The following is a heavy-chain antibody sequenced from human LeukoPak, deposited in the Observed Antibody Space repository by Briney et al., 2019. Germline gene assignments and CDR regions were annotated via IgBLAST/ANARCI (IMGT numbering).Heavy chain of an antibody. CDR3: ARDIVVVVAAKYYYYGMDV. Sequence: GGSLRLSCAASGFTFSDYYMSWVRQAPGKGLEWVSYISSSSSTIYYADSVKGRFTISRDNAKNSLYLQMNSLRAEDTAVYYCARDIVVVVAAKYYYYGMDVWGQGTTVTVSS. J-gene: IGHJ6*02. V-gene: IGHV3-11*01. CDR1: GFTFSDYY. CDR2: ISSSSSTI. D-gene: IGHD2-15*01.